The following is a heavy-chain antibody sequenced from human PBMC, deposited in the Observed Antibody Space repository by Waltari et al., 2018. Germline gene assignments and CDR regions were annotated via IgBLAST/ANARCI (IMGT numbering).Heavy chain of an antibody. J-gene: IGHJ4*02. Sequence: LGTANYAQKFQGRVTITADESTSTAYMELSSLRSEDTAVYYCAIQSGYYETYFDYWGQGTLVTVSS. CDR3: AIQSGYYETYFDY. CDR2: LGTA. D-gene: IGHD3-22*01. V-gene: IGHV1-69*11.